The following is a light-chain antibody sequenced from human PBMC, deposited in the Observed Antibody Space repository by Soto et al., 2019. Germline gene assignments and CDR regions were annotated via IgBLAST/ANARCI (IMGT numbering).Light chain of an antibody. CDR3: QQYDNSPTT. J-gene: IGKJ2*01. V-gene: IGKV3-20*01. CDR2: GAS. CDR1: QSVSSSY. Sequence: DIVLTQSPGTLSLSPGERATLSCSASQSVSSSYLAWYQQKPGQAPRLLIYGASSRATGIPDRFSGSGSGTDFTLTISRLEPEDFAVYYCQQYDNSPTTFGQGTKLEIK.